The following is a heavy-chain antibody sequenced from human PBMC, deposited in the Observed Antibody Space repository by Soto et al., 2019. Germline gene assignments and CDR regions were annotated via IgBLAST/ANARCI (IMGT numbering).Heavy chain of an antibody. J-gene: IGHJ3*02. CDR3: ARQNSGYGFPGDAAFDI. CDR2: IYPGDSDT. Sequence: GESLKISCKGSVYSFTSYWIGWVRQMPGKGLEWMGIIYPGDSDTRYSPSFQGQVTTSADKSISTAYLQWSSLKASDTAMYYCARQNSGYGFPGDAAFDIWGEGTMVTVSS. D-gene: IGHD5-12*01. CDR1: VYSFTSYW. V-gene: IGHV5-51*01.